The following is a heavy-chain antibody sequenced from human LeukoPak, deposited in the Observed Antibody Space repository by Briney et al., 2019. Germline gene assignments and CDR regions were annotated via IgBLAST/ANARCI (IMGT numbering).Heavy chain of an antibody. V-gene: IGHV1-2*06. CDR3: ARDTIFGAFDI. CDR1: GYTFTGYY. CDR2: INPNSGGT. J-gene: IGHJ3*02. Sequence: GASVKVSCKASGYTFTGYYMHWVRQAPGQGLEWMGRINPNSGGTNYAQKFQGRVTMTGDTSISTAYMELSRLRSDDTAVYYCARDTIFGAFDIWGQGTMVTVSS. D-gene: IGHD3-3*01.